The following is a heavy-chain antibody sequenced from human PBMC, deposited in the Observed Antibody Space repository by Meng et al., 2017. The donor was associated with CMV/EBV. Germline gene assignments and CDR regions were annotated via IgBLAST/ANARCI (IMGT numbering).Heavy chain of an antibody. Sequence: ASVKVSCKASGYTFTGYYMHWVRQAPGQRLEWMGWINPNSGGTNYAQKFQGRVTMTRDTSISTAYMELSRLRSDDTAVYYCASTDVVGEDYYYGMDVWGQGTTVTVSS. CDR2: INPNSGGT. CDR3: ASTDVVGEDYYYGMDV. D-gene: IGHD3-16*01. CDR1: GYTFTGYY. V-gene: IGHV1-2*02. J-gene: IGHJ6*02.